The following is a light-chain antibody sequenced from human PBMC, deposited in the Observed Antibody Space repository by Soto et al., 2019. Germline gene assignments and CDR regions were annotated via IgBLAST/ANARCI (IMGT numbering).Light chain of an antibody. V-gene: IGLV2-14*01. CDR1: SSDVGGYNY. CDR2: EVS. CDR3: SSYTSSSTLLYV. Sequence: QSALTQPASVSGSPGQSITISCTGTSSDVGGYNYVSWYQQHPGKAPKLMIYEVSNRPSGFSNRYSGSKSGNTASLTNSGLQADDEADYYCSSYTSSSTLLYVFGTGTKLTVL. J-gene: IGLJ1*01.